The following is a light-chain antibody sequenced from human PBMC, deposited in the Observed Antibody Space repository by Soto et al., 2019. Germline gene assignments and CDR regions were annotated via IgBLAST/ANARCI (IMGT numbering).Light chain of an antibody. CDR2: VES. V-gene: IGKV1-12*01. J-gene: IGKJ5*01. CDR3: QQANSLPIT. Sequence: DIPMTPSPSPVSASVGNRVTISCRGSQGISSWLAWYYQKPGKAPKLLIYVESSLQSGVPSGFSGSVSGKDFTLTISSLQLEDFATYYCQQANSLPITFGKGTRLEIK. CDR1: QGISSW.